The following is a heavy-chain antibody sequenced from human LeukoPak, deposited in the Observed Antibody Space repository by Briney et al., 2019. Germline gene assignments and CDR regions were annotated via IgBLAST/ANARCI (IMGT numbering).Heavy chain of an antibody. Sequence: TGGSLRLSCAASGFTFSSYSMNWVRQAPGKGLEWVSSISSSSSYIYYADSVKGRFTISRDKAKNSLYLQMNSLRAEDTAVYYCARDKWGGWELLLDYWGQGTLVTVSS. V-gene: IGHV3-21*01. CDR1: GFTFSSYS. D-gene: IGHD1-26*01. CDR3: ARDKWGGWELLLDY. J-gene: IGHJ4*02. CDR2: ISSSSSYI.